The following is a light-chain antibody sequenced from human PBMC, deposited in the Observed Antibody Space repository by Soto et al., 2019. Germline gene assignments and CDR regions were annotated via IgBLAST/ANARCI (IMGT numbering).Light chain of an antibody. Sequence: NVLTQSPATLFLSPGERATLSCRASRGIDTYLAWYQQKRGQAPRLLIYDASNRTTGIPARFSGGGSGTDFTLSISSLETDDFAVYYCQQRSSWPLTFGGGTKVDIK. V-gene: IGKV3-11*01. J-gene: IGKJ4*01. CDR2: DAS. CDR1: RGIDTY. CDR3: QQRSSWPLT.